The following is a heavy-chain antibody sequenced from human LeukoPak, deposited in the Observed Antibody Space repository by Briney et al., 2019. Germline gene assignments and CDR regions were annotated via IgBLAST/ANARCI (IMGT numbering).Heavy chain of an antibody. CDR1: GGSFSGYY. Sequence: PSETLSLTCAVYGGSFSGYYWSWIRQPPGKGLEWIGEINHSGSTNYNPSLKGQVTISVDTSKNQFSLKLSSVTAADTAVYYCARGWFGELTYWGQGTLVTVSS. D-gene: IGHD3-10*01. CDR3: ARGWFGELTY. CDR2: INHSGST. J-gene: IGHJ4*02. V-gene: IGHV4-34*01.